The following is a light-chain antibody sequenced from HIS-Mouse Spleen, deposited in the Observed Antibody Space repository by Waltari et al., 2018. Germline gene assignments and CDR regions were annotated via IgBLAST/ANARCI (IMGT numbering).Light chain of an antibody. Sequence: QSVLTQPPSASGTPGQRVTISCSGSSSNIGRNTVNWYQQLPGTAPKLLIYSNNPRPSGGPDRFSGSKFGTSASLAISGLQSEDEADYYCAAWDDSLNGWVFGGGTKLTVL. V-gene: IGLV1-44*01. CDR1: SSNIGRNT. CDR2: SNN. CDR3: AAWDDSLNGWV. J-gene: IGLJ3*02.